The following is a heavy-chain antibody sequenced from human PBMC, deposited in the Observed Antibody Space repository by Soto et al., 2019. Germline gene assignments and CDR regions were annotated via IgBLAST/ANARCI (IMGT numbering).Heavy chain of an antibody. CDR3: ARDTHHYYDSSGPLWGFDY. Sequence: GSLRLSGAASGLTFSSYSMNLVRQAPGKGLEWVSYISSISSTIYYADSVKGRFTISRDNAKNSLYLQMNSLRDEDTAVYYCARDTHHYYDSSGPLWGFDYWGQGTLVTVYS. CDR1: GLTFSSYS. D-gene: IGHD3-22*01. V-gene: IGHV3-48*02. CDR2: ISSISSTI. J-gene: IGHJ4*02.